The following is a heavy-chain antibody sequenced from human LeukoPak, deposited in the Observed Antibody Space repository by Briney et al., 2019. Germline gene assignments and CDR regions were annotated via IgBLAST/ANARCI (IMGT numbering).Heavy chain of an antibody. CDR2: INAGNGDT. V-gene: IGHV1-3*01. CDR1: GYTFTSYA. CDR3: ARGSFGYGDYDY. J-gene: IGHJ4*02. D-gene: IGHD4-17*01. Sequence: ASVKVSCKASGYTFTSYAMHWVRQAPGQRLEWMGWINAGNGDTKYSRKFQGRVTITRDTSASTAYMELSSLRSEDTAVYYCARGSFGYGDYDYWGQGTLVTVSS.